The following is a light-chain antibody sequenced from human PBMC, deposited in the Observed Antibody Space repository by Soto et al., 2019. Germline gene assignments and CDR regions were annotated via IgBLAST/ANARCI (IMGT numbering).Light chain of an antibody. CDR3: RQYGFPPT. Sequence: EIVLTQSPGTLSLSPGERATLSCRASPSVSRDFLVWYQHKGGQPPRLLLYGGYISATGIPDRFSGSGSRTDFTITISRLEPEDVDVYYCRQYGFPPTFGQGTKVEIK. CDR2: GGY. CDR1: PSVSRDF. J-gene: IGKJ1*01. V-gene: IGKV3-20*01.